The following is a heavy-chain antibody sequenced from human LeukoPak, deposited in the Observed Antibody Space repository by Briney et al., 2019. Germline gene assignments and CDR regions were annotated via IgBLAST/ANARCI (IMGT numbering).Heavy chain of an antibody. V-gene: IGHV3-48*01. D-gene: IGHD4-17*01. CDR2: ITGSSTI. Sequence: GGSLRLSCAASGFTFSSYSMNWVRQAPGKGPEWISWITGSSTIIYADSVKGRFTISRDNAKNSLYLQMNSLRAEDTAVYYCARDQDYGFTYWGQGTLVTVSS. CDR3: ARDQDYGFTY. CDR1: GFTFSSYS. J-gene: IGHJ4*02.